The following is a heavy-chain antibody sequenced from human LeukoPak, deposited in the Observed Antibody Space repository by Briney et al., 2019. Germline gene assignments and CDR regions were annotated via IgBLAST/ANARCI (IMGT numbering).Heavy chain of an antibody. J-gene: IGHJ5*02. CDR3: TRLGSSGWYNWFDP. CDR2: IRSKANSYAT. D-gene: IGHD6-19*01. V-gene: IGHV3-73*01. Sequence: GESLRLSCAASGFTFSGSAMHWVRQASGKGLEWVGRIRSKANSYATAYAASVKGRFTISRDDSKNTAYLQMNSLKTEDTAVYYCTRLGSSGWYNWFDPWGQGTLVTVSS. CDR1: GFTFSGSA.